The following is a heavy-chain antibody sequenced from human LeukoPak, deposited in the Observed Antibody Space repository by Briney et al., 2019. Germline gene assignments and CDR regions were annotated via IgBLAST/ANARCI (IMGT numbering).Heavy chain of an antibody. CDR3: AKDTAGIAVAYYFDY. Sequence: GGSLRLSCAASGFTFSSYSMNWVRQAPGKGLEWVSYISSSSSTIYYADSVKGRFTISRDNAKNSLYLQMNSLRAEDTAVYYCAKDTAGIAVAYYFDYWGQGTLVTVSS. CDR1: GFTFSSYS. J-gene: IGHJ4*02. CDR2: ISSSSSTI. D-gene: IGHD6-19*01. V-gene: IGHV3-48*04.